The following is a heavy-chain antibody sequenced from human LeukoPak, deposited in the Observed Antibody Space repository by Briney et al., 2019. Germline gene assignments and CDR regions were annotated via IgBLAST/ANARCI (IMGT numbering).Heavy chain of an antibody. CDR1: GFTFSSYW. D-gene: IGHD7-27*01. CDR2: IKQDGSEK. CDR3: ARGLTGDSRGAFDI. V-gene: IGHV3-7*01. Sequence: GGSLRLSCAASGFTFSSYWMSWVRQAPGKGLEWVANIKQDGSEKYYVDSVKGRFTISRDNAKNSLYLQMNSLRAEDTAVYYCARGLTGDSRGAFDIWGQGTMVTVSS. J-gene: IGHJ3*02.